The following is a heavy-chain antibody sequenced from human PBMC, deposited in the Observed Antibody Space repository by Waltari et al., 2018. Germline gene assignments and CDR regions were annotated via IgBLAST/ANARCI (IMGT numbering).Heavy chain of an antibody. CDR2: ITGGGTT. V-gene: IGHV3-53*01. CDR1: GITVSSNY. CDR3: ARDRGYYDNSGSPIGGMHY. D-gene: IGHD3-22*01. Sequence: DVQLVESGGGLIQPGGSLRLSCAASGITVSSNYINWVRQAPGRGLEWVSLITGGGTTYDADSVKGRFTISRDNTNNPFYLQMKSLRADDTAVYFCARDRGYYDNSGSPIGGMHYWGQGTLVTVSS. J-gene: IGHJ4*02.